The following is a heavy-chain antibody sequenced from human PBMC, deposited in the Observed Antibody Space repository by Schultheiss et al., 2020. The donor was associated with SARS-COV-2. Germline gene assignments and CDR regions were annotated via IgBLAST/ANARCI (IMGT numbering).Heavy chain of an antibody. J-gene: IGHJ6*02. V-gene: IGHV3-23*01. CDR2: ISGSGGST. D-gene: IGHD5-18*01. CDR3: AKNTGFYYYGMDV. CDR1: GFTFSSYA. Sequence: GGSLRLSCTASGFTFSSYAMSWVRQAPGKGLEWVSAISGSGGSTYYADSVKGRFTISRDNSKNTLYLQMNSLRAEDTAVYYCAKNTGFYYYGMDVWGQGTTVTVAS.